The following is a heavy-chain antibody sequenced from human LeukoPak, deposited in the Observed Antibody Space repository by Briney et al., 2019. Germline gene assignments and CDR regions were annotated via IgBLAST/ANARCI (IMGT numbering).Heavy chain of an antibody. J-gene: IGHJ5*02. V-gene: IGHV5-51*01. CDR2: IYPGDSDT. CDR3: VRLNMIILPTITRGWFDP. CDR1: GYSFTSYW. D-gene: IGHD3-22*01. Sequence: GESLQISCKGSGYSFTSYWIGWVRQMPGKGLEWMGIIYPGDSDTRYSPSFQGQVTISADKSISTAYLQWSSLKASDTATYYCVRLNMIILPTITRGWFDPWGQGTLVTVSS.